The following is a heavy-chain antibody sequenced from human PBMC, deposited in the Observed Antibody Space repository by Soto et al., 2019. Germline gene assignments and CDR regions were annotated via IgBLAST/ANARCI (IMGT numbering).Heavy chain of an antibody. Sequence: QVQLVQSGAEVKSPGSSVKVSCKASGGTFSNDAFSWVRQAPGQGLEWVGGIIPLFGTPNYAQDFQGRVIITADESSNTTYMELTSLRSEDTAVYYCASERVGEMATGGYFDHWGQGTLVTVSS. D-gene: IGHD3-10*01. J-gene: IGHJ4*02. CDR1: GGTFSNDA. CDR2: IIPLFGTP. CDR3: ASERVGEMATGGYFDH. V-gene: IGHV1-69*01.